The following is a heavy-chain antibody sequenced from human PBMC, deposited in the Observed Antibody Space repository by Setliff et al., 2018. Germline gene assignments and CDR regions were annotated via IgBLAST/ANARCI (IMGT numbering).Heavy chain of an antibody. V-gene: IGHV2-5*01. J-gene: IGHJ4*02. CDR1: GFSLSTSLVG. CDR3: AHIAGGGNSPRHDY. D-gene: IGHD2-21*01. Sequence: SGPTLVNPTQTLTLTCTFSGFSLSTSLVGVGWIRQPPGKALEWLALIYWNDEKRYSPSLKSRLTITKDTSRNQVVLTMTNMDPVDTATYYCAHIAGGGNSPRHDYWGQGTLVTVSS. CDR2: IYWNDEK.